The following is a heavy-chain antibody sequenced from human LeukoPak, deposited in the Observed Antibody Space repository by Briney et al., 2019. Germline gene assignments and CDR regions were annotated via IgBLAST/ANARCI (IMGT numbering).Heavy chain of an antibody. V-gene: IGHV3-33*08. CDR3: ARDWGQLPDY. CDR1: GFTFSTYW. D-gene: IGHD2-2*01. J-gene: IGHJ4*02. Sequence: PGGSLRLSCAASGFTFSTYWMSWVRQAPGKGLEWVAVIWYDGSNKYYADSVMGRFTISRDNSKNTLYLQMNSLRAEDTAVYYCARDWGQLPDYWGQGTLVTVSS. CDR2: IWYDGSNK.